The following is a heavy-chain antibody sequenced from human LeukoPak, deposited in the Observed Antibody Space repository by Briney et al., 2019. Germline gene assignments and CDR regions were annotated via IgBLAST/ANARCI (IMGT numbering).Heavy chain of an antibody. D-gene: IGHD5-24*01. J-gene: IGHJ4*02. CDR1: GGSISSYY. Sequence: SETLSLTCTVSGGSISSYYWSWIRQPPEKGLEWIGYIYYSGSTNYNPSLKSRVTISVDTSKNQFSLKLSSVTAADTAVYYCARERDGYNYFDYWGQGTLVTVFS. V-gene: IGHV4-59*01. CDR3: ARERDGYNYFDY. CDR2: IYYSGST.